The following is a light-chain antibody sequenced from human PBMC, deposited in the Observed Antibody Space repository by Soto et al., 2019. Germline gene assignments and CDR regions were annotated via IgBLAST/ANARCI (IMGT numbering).Light chain of an antibody. V-gene: IGLV1-44*01. CDR3: AAWDDSLNGPV. J-gene: IGLJ2*01. CDR1: SSNIGTNA. CDR2: SNN. Sequence: QSVLTQPPSASATPGQRVTISCSGISSNIGTNAVNWYQQLPGTAPKLLIYSNNQRPSGVPDRFSGSKSGTSASLAISGLQSEDEADYYCAAWDDSLNGPVFGGGTKLTVL.